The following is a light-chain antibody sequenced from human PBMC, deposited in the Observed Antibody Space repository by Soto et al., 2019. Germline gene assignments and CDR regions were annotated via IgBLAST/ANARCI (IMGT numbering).Light chain of an antibody. CDR3: SAYTVSRTYV. CDR1: SSDVGAYNF. CDR2: NVY. V-gene: IGLV2-14*03. J-gene: IGLJ1*01. Sequence: QSVLTQPASVSGSPGQSITISRTGTSSDVGAYNFVSWHQQHPGKAPKLMIYNVYDRPSGISYRFSGSKSGNTASLTISGLQGEDEADYYCSAYTVSRTYVFGTGTKVTAL.